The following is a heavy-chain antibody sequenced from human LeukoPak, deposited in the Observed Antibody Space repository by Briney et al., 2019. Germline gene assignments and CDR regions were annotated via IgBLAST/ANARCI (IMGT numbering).Heavy chain of an antibody. J-gene: IGHJ6*03. CDR2: INSDGSST. CDR3: ARVSWGYNNYRCYYYYTDV. CDR1: GFTFSWYW. V-gene: IGHV3-74*01. Sequence: GGTLRLSCAASGFTFSWYWMYWVRQAPGKGLVWVSRINSDGSSTSYADSVKGRFTISRDNAKNTLYLQMNSLRAEDTAVYYCARVSWGYNNYRCYYYYTDVWGKGTTVTVSS. D-gene: IGHD4-11*01.